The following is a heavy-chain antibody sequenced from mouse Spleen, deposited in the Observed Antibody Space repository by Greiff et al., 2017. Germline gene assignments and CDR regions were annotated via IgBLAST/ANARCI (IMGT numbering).Heavy chain of an antibody. CDR2: IWSGGST. Sequence: VQLQESGPGLVQPSQSLSITCTVSGFSLTSYGVHWVRQSPGKGLEWLGVIWSGGSTDYNAAFISRLSISKDNSKSQVFFKMNSLQADDTAIYYWARERKRRMDYWGQGTSVTVSS. V-gene: IGHV2-2*01. J-gene: IGHJ4*01. CDR1: GFSLTSYG. CDR3: ARERKRRMDY.